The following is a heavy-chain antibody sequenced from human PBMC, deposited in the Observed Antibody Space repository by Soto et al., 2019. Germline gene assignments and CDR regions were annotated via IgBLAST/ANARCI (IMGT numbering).Heavy chain of an antibody. D-gene: IGHD5-12*01. CDR2: IYPGDSDT. Sequence: ESLKISCRGSGYSFTSYWIGWVRQMPGKGLKWMGIIYPGDSDTRYSPSFQGQVTIPADKSISTAYLQWSSLKASDTAMYYCARRGLGYSGDDPYYYDGMDVWGQGTRVTVSS. J-gene: IGHJ6*01. CDR3: ARRGLGYSGDDPYYYDGMDV. CDR1: GYSFTSYW. V-gene: IGHV5-51*01.